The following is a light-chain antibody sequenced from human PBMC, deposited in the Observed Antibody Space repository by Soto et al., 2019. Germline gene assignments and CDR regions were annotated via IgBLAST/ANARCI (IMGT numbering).Light chain of an antibody. CDR2: GVS. CDR1: SSDVGSYNY. CDR3: MSYIASTTTHWV. V-gene: IGLV2-8*01. Sequence: QSVLTQPPSASGSPGQSVTISCTGTSSDVGSYNYVSWYQQHPGKAPKLLILGVSNRPSGISGRFSGSKSGNTASLTISGLQPEDEADYYCMSYIASTTTHWVLGGGTKLTVL. J-gene: IGLJ3*02.